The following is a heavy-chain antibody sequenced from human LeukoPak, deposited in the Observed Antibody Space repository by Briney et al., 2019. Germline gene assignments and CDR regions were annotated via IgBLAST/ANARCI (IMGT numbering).Heavy chain of an antibody. J-gene: IGHJ4*02. CDR1: GFTFSSYG. V-gene: IGHV3-30*18. D-gene: IGHD3-22*01. CDR3: AKDDGSVYYSADY. CDR2: ISTDGSNK. Sequence: AGGSLRLSCAASGFTFSSYGMHWVRQAPGKGLEWVAVISTDGSNKYYADSVKGRFTISRDNSKNTLYLQMNSLRAEDTAVYYGAKDDGSVYYSADYWGQGPWSPSPQ.